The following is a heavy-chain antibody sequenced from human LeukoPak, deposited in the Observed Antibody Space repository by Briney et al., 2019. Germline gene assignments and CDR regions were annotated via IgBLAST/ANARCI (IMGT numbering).Heavy chain of an antibody. Sequence: GGSLRLSCAASGFTFDDYAMHWVRHAPGKGLEWVSGISWNSGSIGYADSVKGRFTISRDNAKNSLYLQMNSLRAEDMALYYCAKAPKGVGTPFDHWGQGTLV. D-gene: IGHD2-15*01. J-gene: IGHJ4*02. CDR1: GFTFDDYA. CDR3: AKAPKGVGTPFDH. V-gene: IGHV3-9*03. CDR2: ISWNSGSI.